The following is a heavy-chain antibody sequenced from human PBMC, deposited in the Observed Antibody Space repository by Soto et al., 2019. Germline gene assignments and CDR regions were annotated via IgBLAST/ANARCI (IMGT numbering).Heavy chain of an antibody. CDR3: ARDLGQQPFDY. J-gene: IGHJ4*02. Sequence: QVQLVQSGAEVKKPGASVKVSCKASGYTFTSYGISWVRQAPGQGLEWMGWISGHNGNKKYAQKLQGRVSMTTDTATSTDNMERSSLRSDDTAVYYWARDLGQQPFDYWGQGTLVTVSS. CDR2: ISGHNGNK. V-gene: IGHV1-18*01. CDR1: GYTFTSYG. D-gene: IGHD6-13*01.